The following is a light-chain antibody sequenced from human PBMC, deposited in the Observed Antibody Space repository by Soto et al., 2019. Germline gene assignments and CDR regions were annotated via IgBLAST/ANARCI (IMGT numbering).Light chain of an antibody. CDR1: HSLLHSNGYNY. CDR3: MQALQTPWT. J-gene: IGKJ1*01. Sequence: SVMTQSPLSLPVTPGEPASISCRSSHSLLHSNGYNYLDWYLQKPGQSPQLLIYLGSNRASGVPDRFSGSGSGTDFTLTISRVEAEDVGVYYCMQALQTPWTFGQGTKVDI. CDR2: LGS. V-gene: IGKV2-28*01.